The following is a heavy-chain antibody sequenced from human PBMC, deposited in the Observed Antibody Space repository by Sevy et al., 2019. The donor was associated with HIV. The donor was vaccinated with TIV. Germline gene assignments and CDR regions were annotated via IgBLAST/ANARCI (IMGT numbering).Heavy chain of an antibody. Sequence: GGSLRLSCAASGFTFSKYWMSWVRQAPGKGLEWVANINQDGSEKYYVDSVKGRFTISRDNGKNSLYLQMNSLRAEDXXXXXXXXXXXSSHFDYWGQGTLVTVSS. V-gene: IGHV3-7*01. CDR3: XXXXXSSHFDY. D-gene: IGHD3-10*01. CDR1: GFTFSKYW. J-gene: IGHJ4*02. CDR2: INQDGSEK.